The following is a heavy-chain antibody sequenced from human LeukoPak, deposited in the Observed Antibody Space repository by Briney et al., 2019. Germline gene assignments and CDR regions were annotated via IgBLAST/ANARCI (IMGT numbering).Heavy chain of an antibody. CDR1: GGSISSSSYS. J-gene: IGHJ4*02. V-gene: IGHV4-39*07. D-gene: IGHD3-10*01. CDR2: IYYSGST. CDR3: AKVPGRFYRGSPGAIFDY. Sequence: SETLSLTCTVSGGSISSSSYSWGWIRQPPGKGLEWIGSIYYSGSTYYNPSLESRVTISVDTSKNQFSLKLSSVTAADTAVYYLAKVPGRFYRGSPGAIFDYGGQGTLATVSS.